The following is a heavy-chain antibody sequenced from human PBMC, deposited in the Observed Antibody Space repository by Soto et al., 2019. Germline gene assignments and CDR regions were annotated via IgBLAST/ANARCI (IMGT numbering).Heavy chain of an antibody. D-gene: IGHD2-2*02. Sequence: LRLSCAASGFTFSSYAMHWVRQAPGKGLEWVAVISYDGSNKYYADSVKGRFTISRDNSKNTLYLQMNSLRAEDTAVYYCARDHCSSTSCYSGYYYYYYGMDVWGQGTTVTVSS. V-gene: IGHV3-30-3*01. CDR3: ARDHCSSTSCYSGYYYYYYGMDV. J-gene: IGHJ6*02. CDR2: ISYDGSNK. CDR1: GFTFSSYA.